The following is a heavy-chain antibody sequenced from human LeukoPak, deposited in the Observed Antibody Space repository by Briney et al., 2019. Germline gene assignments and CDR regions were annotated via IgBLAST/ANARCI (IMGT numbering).Heavy chain of an antibody. CDR3: AKEGAVAASYYFDY. Sequence: GGSLRLSCAASGFTFITYAMHWVRQAPGKGLEWVSLISGDGGSTYYADSVKGRFTISRDNSKNSLYLQMNSLRTEDTALYYCAKEGAVAASYYFDYWGQGTLVTVSS. D-gene: IGHD6-19*01. J-gene: IGHJ4*02. CDR1: GFTFITYA. V-gene: IGHV3-43*02. CDR2: ISGDGGST.